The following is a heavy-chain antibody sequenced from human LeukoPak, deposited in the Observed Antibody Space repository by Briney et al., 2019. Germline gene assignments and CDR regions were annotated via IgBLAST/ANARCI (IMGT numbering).Heavy chain of an antibody. D-gene: IGHD2-2*02. CDR3: ARDNTYTPTPIVVVPAAICGWFDP. Sequence: PGGSLRLSCAASGFTFSSYSMNWDRQAPGKGLEWVSSISSSSSYIYYADSVKGRFTISRDNAKNSLYLQMKSLRAEDTAVYYCARDNTYTPTPIVVVPAAICGWFDPWGQGTLVTVSS. CDR1: GFTFSSYS. J-gene: IGHJ5*02. CDR2: ISSSSSYI. V-gene: IGHV3-21*01.